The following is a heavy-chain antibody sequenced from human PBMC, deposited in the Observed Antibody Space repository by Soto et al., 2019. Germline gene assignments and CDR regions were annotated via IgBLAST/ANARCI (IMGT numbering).Heavy chain of an antibody. J-gene: IGHJ4*02. CDR2: INHSGST. CDR3: ARVGSGGYFDY. D-gene: IGHD3-22*01. V-gene: IGHV4-34*01. CDR1: GGSFSGYY. Sequence: QVQLQQWGAGLLKPSETLSLTCAVYGGSFSGYYWSWIRQPPGKGLEWIGEINHSGSTNYNPSLKSRVPISVDTSKNQFSLKLSSVTAADTAVYYCARVGSGGYFDYWGQGTLVTVSS.